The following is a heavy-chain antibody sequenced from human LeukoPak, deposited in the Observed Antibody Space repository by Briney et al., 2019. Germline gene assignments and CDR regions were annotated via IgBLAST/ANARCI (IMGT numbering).Heavy chain of an antibody. CDR1: GYSFSNYW. CDR2: IYPGDSDT. CDR3: ARRLSNRDKGFDL. J-gene: IGHJ4*02. Sequence: GESLKISCQGSGYSFSNYWIGWVRQMPGKGLEWMGIIYPGDSDTRSSPSFQGQVTMPVDESISTAYLQWSSLKASDTAVYFCARRLSNRDKGFDLWGQGTLVTVSS. V-gene: IGHV5-51*01. D-gene: IGHD2/OR15-2a*01.